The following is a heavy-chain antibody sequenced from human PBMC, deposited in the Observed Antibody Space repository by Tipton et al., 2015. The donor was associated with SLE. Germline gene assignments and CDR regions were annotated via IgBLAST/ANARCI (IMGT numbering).Heavy chain of an antibody. CDR2: IKSKTDGGTT. D-gene: IGHD6-13*01. Sequence: SLRLSCAASGFTFSNAWMSWVRQAPGKGLEWVGRIKSKTDGGTTDYAAPVKGRFTISRDDSKNTLYLQMNSLKTEDTAVYYCTTGSLVRSQYYFGYWGQGTLVTVSS. J-gene: IGHJ4*02. CDR1: GFTFSNAW. V-gene: IGHV3-15*01. CDR3: TTGSLVRSQYYFGY.